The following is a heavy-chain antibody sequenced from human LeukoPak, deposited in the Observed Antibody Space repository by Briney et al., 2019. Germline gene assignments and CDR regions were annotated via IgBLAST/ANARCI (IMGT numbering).Heavy chain of an antibody. CDR3: ATSGYCSGGSCYSIDP. J-gene: IGHJ5*02. D-gene: IGHD2-15*01. Sequence: GASVKVSCKVSGYTLTELSMHWVRQAPGKGLEWMGGFDPEGGETIYAQKFQGRVTMTEDTSTDTAYMELSSLRSEDTAVYYCATSGYCSGGSCYSIDPWGQGTLVTVSS. CDR2: FDPEGGET. CDR1: GYTLTELS. V-gene: IGHV1-24*01.